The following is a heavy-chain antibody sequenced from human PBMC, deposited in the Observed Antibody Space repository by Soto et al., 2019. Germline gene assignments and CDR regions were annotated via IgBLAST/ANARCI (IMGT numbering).Heavy chain of an antibody. J-gene: IGHJ4*02. CDR1: GFTFSSYG. CDR3: AKGGGGSFIDY. D-gene: IGHD2-15*01. CDR2: ISYDGSNK. Sequence: QVQLVESGGGVVQPGRSLRLSCAASGFTFSSYGMHWVRQAPGKGLEWVEVISYDGSNKYYADSVKGRFTISRDNSKNTLYLQMNSLRADDTAVYYCAKGGGGSFIDYWGQGTLVTVSS. V-gene: IGHV3-30*18.